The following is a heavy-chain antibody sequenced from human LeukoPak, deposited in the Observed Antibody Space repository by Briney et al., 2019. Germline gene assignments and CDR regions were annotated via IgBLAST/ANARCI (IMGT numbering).Heavy chain of an antibody. Sequence: GGALRLSCAASGFTLSSYSMNWVRQAPGKGLEWVSSISSSSSYIYYADSVKGRFTISRDNAKNSLYLQMNRLRAEDTAVYYCARDPSSLSYHPSIDYWGQGTLVTVSS. J-gene: IGHJ4*02. CDR1: GFTLSSYS. D-gene: IGHD2-2*01. CDR2: ISSSSSYI. V-gene: IGHV3-21*01. CDR3: ARDPSSLSYHPSIDY.